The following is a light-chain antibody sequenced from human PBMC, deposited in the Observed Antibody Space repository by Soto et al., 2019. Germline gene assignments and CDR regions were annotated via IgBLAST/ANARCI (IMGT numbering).Light chain of an antibody. Sequence: EIVLTQSPGTLSLSPGERATLSCTASQTISRSYLAWYHQKPGQXPRLLIYGASSRATGIPDNFSGSGSGTDFTITINRLEPEDFAVYYCQQYGDSSWTFGQGTKVDIK. V-gene: IGKV3-20*01. CDR2: GAS. J-gene: IGKJ1*01. CDR3: QQYGDSSWT. CDR1: QTISRSY.